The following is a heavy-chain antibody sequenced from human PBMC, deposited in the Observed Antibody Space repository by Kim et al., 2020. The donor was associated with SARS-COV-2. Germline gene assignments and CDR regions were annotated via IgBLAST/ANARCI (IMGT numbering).Heavy chain of an antibody. V-gene: IGHV4-59*08. D-gene: IGHD3-10*01. CDR2: IRYSGRT. J-gene: IGHJ4*02. CDR1: GGINSDF. CDR3: ARLPDITRWPFDS. Sequence: SETLSLTCTVSGGINSDFWTWIRQPPGKGLEWIGYIRYSGRTAYNPSLASRLAIFIDTSKTHFSLTLTSVTPEDTAIYYCARLPDITRWPFDSWGQGAEVTVSS.